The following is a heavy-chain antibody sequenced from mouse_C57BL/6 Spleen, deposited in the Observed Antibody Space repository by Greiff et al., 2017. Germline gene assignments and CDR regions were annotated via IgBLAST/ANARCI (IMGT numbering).Heavy chain of an antibody. J-gene: IGHJ4*01. CDR3: ARESYYYGSSYAMDY. D-gene: IGHD1-1*01. V-gene: IGHV1-64*01. CDR2: IHPNSGST. Sequence: VQLQQSGAELVKPGASVKLSCKASGYTFTSYWMHWVKQRPGQGLEWIGMIHPNSGSTNYNEKFKSKATLTVDKSSSTAYMQLSSLTSEDSAVYYCARESYYYGSSYAMDYWGQGTSVTVSS. CDR1: GYTFTSYW.